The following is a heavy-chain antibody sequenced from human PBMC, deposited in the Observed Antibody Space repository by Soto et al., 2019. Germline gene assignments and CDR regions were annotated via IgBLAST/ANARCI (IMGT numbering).Heavy chain of an antibody. Sequence: EVQVLESGGNLVQPGGSLRLSCAASGFTFSNYAMNWVRQAPGKGPEWVSGISAGRSTYYADSVKGRFTISRDNSKSTLFLQMDSLRAEDTALYYCTKVRGDPVWGKGTTVTVSS. J-gene: IGHJ6*04. D-gene: IGHD4-17*01. CDR2: ISAGRST. CDR1: GFTFSNYA. V-gene: IGHV3-23*01. CDR3: TKVRGDPV.